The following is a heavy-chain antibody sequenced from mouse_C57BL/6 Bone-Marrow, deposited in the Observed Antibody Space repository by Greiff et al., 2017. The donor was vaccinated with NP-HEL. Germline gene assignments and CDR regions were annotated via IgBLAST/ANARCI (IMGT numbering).Heavy chain of an antibody. Sequence: EVQRVESGGDLVKPGGSLKLSCAVSGFTFSSYGMSWVRQTPDKRLEWVATISSGGSYTYYPDSVKGRFTISRDNAKNTLYLQMSSLKSEDTAMYYCARGYGIPFAYWGQGTLVTVSA. V-gene: IGHV5-6*01. CDR2: ISSGGSYT. CDR1: GFTFSSYG. J-gene: IGHJ3*01. CDR3: ARGYGIPFAY. D-gene: IGHD2-1*01.